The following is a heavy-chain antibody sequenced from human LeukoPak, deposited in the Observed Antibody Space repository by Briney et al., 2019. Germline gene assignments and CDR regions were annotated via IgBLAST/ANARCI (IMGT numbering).Heavy chain of an antibody. V-gene: IGHV1-69-2*01. CDR2: VDPEDGET. J-gene: IGHJ4*02. CDR3: ATASRGGDY. Sequence: WATAKISCKDSGYTFTDYYIHWVQPAPGKGLEWMGLVDPEDGETIYAEKFQGRVTITADTSTDTAYMELSSLRSEDTAVYYCATASRGGDYWGQGTLVTVSS. CDR1: GYTFTDYY.